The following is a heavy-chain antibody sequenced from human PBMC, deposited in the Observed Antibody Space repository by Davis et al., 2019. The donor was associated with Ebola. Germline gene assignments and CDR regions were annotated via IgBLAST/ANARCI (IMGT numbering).Heavy chain of an antibody. Sequence: GESLKISCAASGFTFSNAWMSWVRQAPGKGLEWVAVISYDGINKYFADSVKGRFTISRDNSKKTLYLQMNSLRAEDTAVYYCAKSGLSFGVVKYHYGMDVWGKGTTVTVSS. D-gene: IGHD3-3*01. CDR3: AKSGLSFGVVKYHYGMDV. CDR2: ISYDGINK. CDR1: GFTFSNAW. J-gene: IGHJ6*04. V-gene: IGHV3-30*18.